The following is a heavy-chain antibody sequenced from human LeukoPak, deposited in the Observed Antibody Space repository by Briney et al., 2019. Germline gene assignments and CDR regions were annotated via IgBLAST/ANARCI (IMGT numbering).Heavy chain of an antibody. Sequence: GGSLRLSCAASGFSFRGYEMHWVRQAPGKGLEYVSAISADGGTTYYADSVKDRFIISRDNAKNTLYLQMGSLRNEDMAVYYCARGRGGPPFDYWGQGTLVIVSS. CDR2: ISADGGTT. J-gene: IGHJ4*02. V-gene: IGHV3-64*02. CDR1: GFSFRGYE. CDR3: ARGRGGPPFDY.